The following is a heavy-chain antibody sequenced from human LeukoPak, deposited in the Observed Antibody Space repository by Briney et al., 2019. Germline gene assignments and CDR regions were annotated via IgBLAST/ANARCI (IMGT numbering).Heavy chain of an antibody. V-gene: IGHV3-23*01. CDR2: ISGSGGST. CDR3: AKSVARRYYFDY. CDR1: GFTFSSYA. D-gene: IGHD6-19*01. J-gene: IGHJ4*02. Sequence: GGSLRLSCAASGFTFSSYAMSWVRQAPGKELEWVSAISGSGGSTYYADSVKGRFTISRDNSKNTLYLQMNSLRAEDTAVYYCAKSVARRYYFDYWGQGTLVTVSS.